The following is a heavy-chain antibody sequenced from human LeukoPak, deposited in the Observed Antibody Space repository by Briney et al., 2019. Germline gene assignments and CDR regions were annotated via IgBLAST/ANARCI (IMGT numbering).Heavy chain of an antibody. CDR3: ATGYWYIKTGPFDP. J-gene: IGHJ5*02. Sequence: SVKVSCKASGYTFTSYDINWVRQATGQGLEWMGWMNPNSGNTGYAQKFQGRVTMTRNTSISTAYMELSSLRSEDTAVYYCATGYWYIKTGPFDPWGQGTLVTVSS. V-gene: IGHV1-8*01. CDR1: GYTFTSYD. CDR2: MNPNSGNT. D-gene: IGHD1-1*01.